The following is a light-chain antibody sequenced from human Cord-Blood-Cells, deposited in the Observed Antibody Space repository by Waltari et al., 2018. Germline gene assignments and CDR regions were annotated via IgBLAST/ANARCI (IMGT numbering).Light chain of an antibody. CDR2: EGS. V-gene: IGLV2-23*01. CDR3: CSYAGSSTWV. CDR1: SSDVGSYKH. J-gene: IGLJ3*02. Sequence: QSALTQPASVSGSPGQSITISCTGTSSDVGSYKHVSWSQQHPGKAPKLMIYEGSKRPSGVSNRFSGSKSGNTASLTISGLQAEDEADYYCCSYAGSSTWVFGGGTKLTVL.